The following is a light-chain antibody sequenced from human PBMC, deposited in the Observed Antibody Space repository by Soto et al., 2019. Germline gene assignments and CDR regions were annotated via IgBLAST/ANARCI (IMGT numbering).Light chain of an antibody. CDR3: CSYAGSTV. CDR2: EGS. J-gene: IGLJ2*01. CDR1: SSDVGSYNL. V-gene: IGLV2-23*01. Sequence: HSVLTQPASVSGSPGQSITISCTGTSSDVGSYNLVSWYQQHPGKAPKLMIYEGSKRPSGVSNRFSGSKSGNTASLTISGLQAEDEADYYCCSYAGSTVFGGGTQLTVL.